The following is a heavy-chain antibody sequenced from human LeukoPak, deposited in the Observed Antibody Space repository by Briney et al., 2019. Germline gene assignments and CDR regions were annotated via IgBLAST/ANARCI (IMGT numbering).Heavy chain of an antibody. D-gene: IGHD3-16*01. V-gene: IGHV1-24*01. J-gene: IGHJ4*02. Sequence: GASVKASCKVSGYTLTELSMHWVRQAPGKGLEWMGGFDPEDGETIYAQKFQGRVTMTEDTSTDTAYMKLSSLRAEDTAVYYCAPLGELVDGGWGQGTLVTVSS. CDR1: GYTLTELS. CDR3: APLGELVDGG. CDR2: FDPEDGET.